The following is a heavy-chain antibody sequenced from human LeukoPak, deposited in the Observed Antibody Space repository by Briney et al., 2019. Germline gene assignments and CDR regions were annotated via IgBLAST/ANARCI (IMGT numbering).Heavy chain of an antibody. CDR3: AREGFCSGTNCPAVY. V-gene: IGHV1-46*02. Sequence: ASVKVSCKASGYTFNFYYVRWVRQAPGQGLEWMGIINPNSGGTTYAQKSQGRVTLTGDTSASTVFMELSSLTSEDTAVYYCAREGFCSGTNCPAVYWGQGTLVTVSS. CDR2: INPNSGGT. D-gene: IGHD2-2*01. CDR1: GYTFNFYY. J-gene: IGHJ4*02.